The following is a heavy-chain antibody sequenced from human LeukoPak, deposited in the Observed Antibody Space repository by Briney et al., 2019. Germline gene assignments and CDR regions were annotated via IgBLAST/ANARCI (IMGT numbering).Heavy chain of an antibody. Sequence: GGSLRLSCEASGFTFSSYAMTWVRQAPGSGLEWVSAISGSGGSTYYADSVRGRFTISRDNSKNTLYLQMHSLRAEDTAVYYCAKGLNSGTYPHLDYWGQGTLVTVSS. D-gene: IGHD1-26*01. CDR1: GFTFSSYA. J-gene: IGHJ4*02. CDR2: ISGSGGST. V-gene: IGHV3-23*01. CDR3: AKGLNSGTYPHLDY.